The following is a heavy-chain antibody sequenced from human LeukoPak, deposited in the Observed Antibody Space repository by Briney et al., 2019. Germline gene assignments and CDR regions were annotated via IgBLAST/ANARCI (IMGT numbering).Heavy chain of an antibody. D-gene: IGHD7-27*01. J-gene: IGHJ4*02. CDR1: GFTFSSYE. CDR2: ISSSGSTI. CDR3: ARDGDLAPDVPFDY. Sequence: GGSLRLSCAASGFTFSSYEMNWVPQAPGKGLEWVSYISSSGSTIYYVDSVKGRFTISRDNAKNSLYLQMNSLRAEDTAVYYCARDGDLAPDVPFDYWGQGTLVTVSS. V-gene: IGHV3-48*03.